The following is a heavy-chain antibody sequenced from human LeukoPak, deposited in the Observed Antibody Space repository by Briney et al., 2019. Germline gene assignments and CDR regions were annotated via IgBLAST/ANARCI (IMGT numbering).Heavy chain of an antibody. D-gene: IGHD3-16*01. CDR3: ARVDYRRDAFDI. Sequence: ASVKVSCKASGFTFTSSAMHWVRQAPGQGLEWMGSINANSGGTNYAQKFQGRVTMDRDTSISSAYMELSRLKSDDTAVYYCARVDYRRDAFDIWGQGTMVTVSS. CDR1: GFTFTSSA. J-gene: IGHJ3*02. CDR2: INANSGGT. V-gene: IGHV1-2*02.